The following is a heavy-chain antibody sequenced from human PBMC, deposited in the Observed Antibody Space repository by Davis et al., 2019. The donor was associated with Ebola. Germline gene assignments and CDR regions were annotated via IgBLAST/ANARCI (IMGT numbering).Heavy chain of an antibody. CDR2: IYTSGST. Sequence: PSETLSLTCTGSGGSISSYHWSWIRQPAGKGLEWIGRIYTSGSTNYNPSLKSRVTMSVDTSKNQFSLTLSSVTAADTAVYYCARGERDSSGWYRDTDWYFDVWGRGTLVTVSS. J-gene: IGHJ2*01. D-gene: IGHD6-19*01. V-gene: IGHV4-4*07. CDR1: GGSISSYH. CDR3: ARGERDSSGWYRDTDWYFDV.